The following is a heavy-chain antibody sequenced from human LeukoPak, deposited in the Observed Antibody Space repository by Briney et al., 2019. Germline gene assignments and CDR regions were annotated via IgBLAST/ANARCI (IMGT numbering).Heavy chain of an antibody. D-gene: IGHD6-6*01. Sequence: ASETLSLTCTVSGGSISSYYWSWIRQPPGKGLEWIGYIYYSGSTNYNPSLKSRVTISVDTSKNQFSLKLSSVTAADTAVYYCARGAAGYSSSSSFDYWGQGTLVTVSS. V-gene: IGHV4-59*01. CDR1: GGSISSYY. CDR2: IYYSGST. J-gene: IGHJ4*02. CDR3: ARGAAGYSSSSSFDY.